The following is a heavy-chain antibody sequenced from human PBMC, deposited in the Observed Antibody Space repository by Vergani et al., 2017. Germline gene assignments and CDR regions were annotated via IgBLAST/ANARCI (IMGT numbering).Heavy chain of an antibody. V-gene: IGHV3-74*01. J-gene: IGHJ6*03. D-gene: IGHD6-6*01. Sequence: EVQLVESGGGLVQPGGSLRLSCAASGFTFSSYWMHWVRHTPEKGLVWVSRINTDGSWTTYADSVKGRFTISRDNSKNTLYLQMNSLRAEDTAVYYCAKDTNSSSSWDYYYMDVWGKGTTVTVSS. CDR1: GFTFSSYW. CDR2: INTDGSWT. CDR3: AKDTNSSSSWDYYYMDV.